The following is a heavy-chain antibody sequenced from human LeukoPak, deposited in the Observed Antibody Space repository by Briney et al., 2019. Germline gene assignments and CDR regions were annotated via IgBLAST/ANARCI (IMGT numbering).Heavy chain of an antibody. J-gene: IGHJ6*02. V-gene: IGHV4-34*01. CDR3: ARGPVRDDGLTGISCYFGLDV. D-gene: IGHD2-21*02. CDR2: IHHRAGA. CDR1: GGSFTDYY. Sequence: SETLSLTCAVYGGSFTDYYWSWIRHLPGKGLEWIGEIHHRAGANYNPSLWGRVTISADTSKNQFSPHLTSVTAADTATFYCARGPVRDDGLTGISCYFGLDVWGHGTTVTVFS.